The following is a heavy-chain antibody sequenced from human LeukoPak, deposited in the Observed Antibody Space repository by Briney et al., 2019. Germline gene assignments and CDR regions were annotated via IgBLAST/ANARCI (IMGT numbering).Heavy chain of an antibody. CDR3: ARNRKYYYHMDV. CDR1: GGSISSYY. CDR2: IYPSGNT. Sequence: SETLSLTCTASGGSISSYYWSWIRQPAGKGLEWIGRIYPSGNTNYNPSLKSRVTMSVDTSKNQFSLKLSSVTAADTAVYYCARNRKYYYHMDVWGKGTTVTVSS. V-gene: IGHV4-4*07. J-gene: IGHJ6*03. D-gene: IGHD1-14*01.